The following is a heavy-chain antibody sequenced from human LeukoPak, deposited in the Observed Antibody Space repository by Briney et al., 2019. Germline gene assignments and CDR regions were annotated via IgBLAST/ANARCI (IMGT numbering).Heavy chain of an antibody. V-gene: IGHV3-7*01. D-gene: IGHD2-15*01. CDR1: EFTLSTYW. J-gene: IGHJ4*02. Sequence: GGSLRLSCAGSEFTLSTYWMSWVRQAPGKGLEWVANIKQDGSDKYYVDSVKGRFTISRDNAKNSLFLQMNSLRAEDTALYYCARGCSRAACPYYFDYWGQGTLVTVSS. CDR2: IKQDGSDK. CDR3: ARGCSRAACPYYFDY.